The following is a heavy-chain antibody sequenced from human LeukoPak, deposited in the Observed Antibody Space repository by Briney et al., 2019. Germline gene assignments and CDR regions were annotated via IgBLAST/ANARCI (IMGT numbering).Heavy chain of an antibody. CDR3: AKGATYFDY. J-gene: IGHJ4*02. Sequence: GGSLRLACAASGFTFSSYAMRWVRQAAGEGMGWVSAISGSGGSTYYADSVKGRFTISRDNSKNTLYLQMNSLRAEDTAVYYCAKGATYFDYWGQGTLVTVSS. CDR2: ISGSGGST. V-gene: IGHV3-23*01. CDR1: GFTFSSYA. D-gene: IGHD5-12*01.